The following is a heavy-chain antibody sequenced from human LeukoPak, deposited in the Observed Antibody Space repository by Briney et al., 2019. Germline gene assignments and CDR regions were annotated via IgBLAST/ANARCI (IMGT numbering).Heavy chain of an antibody. Sequence: PGGSLRLSCAASGFTFSGSAMHWVRQASGKGLEWVGRIRSKANSYATAYAASVKGRFTISRDDSKNTAYLQMNSLKTEDTAVYYCAKDWHYYDSSGYYPTSAEYFQHWGQGTLVTVSS. D-gene: IGHD3-22*01. V-gene: IGHV3-73*01. CDR2: IRSKANSYAT. CDR3: AKDWHYYDSSGYYPTSAEYFQH. CDR1: GFTFSGSA. J-gene: IGHJ1*01.